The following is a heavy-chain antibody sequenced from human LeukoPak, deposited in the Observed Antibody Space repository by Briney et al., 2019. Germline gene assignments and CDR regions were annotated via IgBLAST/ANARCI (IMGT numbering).Heavy chain of an antibody. Sequence: GGSLRLSCAASGFTFSSYAMSWVRQAPGKGLEWVSAISGSGGSTYYADSVKGRFTISGDNSKNTLYLQMNSLRAEDTAVYYCAKIPYYYGSGSYLDYWGQGTLVTVSS. V-gene: IGHV3-23*01. J-gene: IGHJ4*02. D-gene: IGHD3-10*01. CDR1: GFTFSSYA. CDR2: ISGSGGST. CDR3: AKIPYYYGSGSYLDY.